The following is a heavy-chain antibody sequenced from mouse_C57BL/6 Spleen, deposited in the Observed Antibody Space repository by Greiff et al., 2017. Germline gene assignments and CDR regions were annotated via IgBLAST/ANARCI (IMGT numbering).Heavy chain of an antibody. V-gene: IGHV1-64*01. Sequence: QVQLQQPGAELVKPGASVKLSCKASGYTFTSYWMHWVKQRPGQGLEWIGMIHPNSGSTNYNEKFKSKATLTVAKSSSTAYMQLSSLPSEDSAVYYCAREDSGDYYGSSSYFDYWGQGTTLTVSS. J-gene: IGHJ2*01. D-gene: IGHD1-1*01. CDR3: AREDSGDYYGSSSYFDY. CDR2: IHPNSGST. CDR1: GYTFTSYW.